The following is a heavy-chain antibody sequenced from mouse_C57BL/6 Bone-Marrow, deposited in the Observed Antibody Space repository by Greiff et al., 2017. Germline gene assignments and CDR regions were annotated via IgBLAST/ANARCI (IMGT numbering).Heavy chain of an antibody. CDR1: GYAFSSSW. Sequence: VQLQQSGPELVKPGASVKISCKASGYAFSSSWMNWVKQRPGKGLEWIGRIYPGDGDTNYNGKCKGKAKLTADKSTSTAYMQLSSLSSEDYAVYFCARANIDVWGTGTTVTVSS. V-gene: IGHV1-82*01. CDR2: IYPGDGDT. J-gene: IGHJ1*03. CDR3: ARANIDV.